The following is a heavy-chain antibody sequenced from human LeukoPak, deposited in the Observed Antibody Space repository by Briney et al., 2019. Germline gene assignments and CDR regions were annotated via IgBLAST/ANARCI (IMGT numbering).Heavy chain of an antibody. CDR3: SQLALDY. Sequence: SETLSLTCTVSGGSISSSSYYWGWIRQPPGKGLEWIGSIYYSGSTYYNPSLKSRVTISVDTSKNQFSLKLSSVTAADTAVYYCSQLALDYWGQGTLVTVSS. CDR2: IYYSGST. J-gene: IGHJ4*02. CDR1: GGSISSSSYY. V-gene: IGHV4-39*07. D-gene: IGHD6-13*01.